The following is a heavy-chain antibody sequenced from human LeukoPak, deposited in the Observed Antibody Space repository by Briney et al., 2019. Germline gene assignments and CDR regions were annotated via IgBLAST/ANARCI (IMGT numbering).Heavy chain of an antibody. V-gene: IGHV3-30*02. CDR3: AKESRSHSAWYGVFDY. Sequence: GGSLRLSCPASGFPFSIYGMHWVRQAPGKGLEWVAFTRYDGSNKYYADFVKGRFTISRDNSKNTLYLQMNSLRAEDTAVYYCAKESRSHSAWYGVFDYWGQGTLVTVSS. CDR1: GFPFSIYG. D-gene: IGHD6-19*01. J-gene: IGHJ4*02. CDR2: TRYDGSNK.